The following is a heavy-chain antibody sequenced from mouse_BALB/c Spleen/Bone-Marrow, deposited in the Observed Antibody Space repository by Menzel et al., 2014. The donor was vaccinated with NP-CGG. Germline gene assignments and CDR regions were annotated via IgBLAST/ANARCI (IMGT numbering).Heavy chain of an antibody. CDR2: INPSNGGT. V-gene: IGHV1S81*02. D-gene: IGHD1-2*01. CDR3: TRPYYGYVGYAY. Sequence: VQLQQSGAELVKPGASVKLSCKASGYTLTSYYMYWVKQRPGQGLEWIGEINPSNGGTNFNEEFKSKATLTVDKSSSTAYMQLSSLTFEDSAIYYCTRPYYGYVGYAYWGQGTQVTVSA. CDR1: GYTLTSYY. J-gene: IGHJ3*01.